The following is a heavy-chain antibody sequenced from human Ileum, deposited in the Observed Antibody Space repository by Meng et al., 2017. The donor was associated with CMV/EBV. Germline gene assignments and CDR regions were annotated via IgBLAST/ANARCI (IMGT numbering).Heavy chain of an antibody. D-gene: IGHD1-26*01. V-gene: IGHV3-23*01. Sequence: ASGFIFSNYAMSWVRQAPGKGLEWVSSTTGSGDSTYYADSVKGRFTISRDNSKNTLYLQMNSLRAEDTAIYYCTKGRGLLASASNYWGQGTLVTVSS. CDR2: TTGSGDST. CDR1: GFIFSNYA. J-gene: IGHJ4*02. CDR3: TKGRGLLASASNY.